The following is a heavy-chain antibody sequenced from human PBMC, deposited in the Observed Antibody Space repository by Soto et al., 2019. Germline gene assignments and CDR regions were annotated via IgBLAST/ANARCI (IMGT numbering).Heavy chain of an antibody. J-gene: IGHJ3*02. Sequence: GGSLRLSCAASGFTFSSYSMNWVRQAPGKGLEWVSYISSSSSTIYYADSVKGRFTISRDNAKNSLYLQMNSLRDEDTAVYYCARVFRAGEAYYYDSSGYYDAFDIWGQGTMVTVSS. CDR3: ARVFRAGEAYYYDSSGYYDAFDI. CDR1: GFTFSSYS. D-gene: IGHD3-22*01. V-gene: IGHV3-48*02. CDR2: ISSSSSTI.